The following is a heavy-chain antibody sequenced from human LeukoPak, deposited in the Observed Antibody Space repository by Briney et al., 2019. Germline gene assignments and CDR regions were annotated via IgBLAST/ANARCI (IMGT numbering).Heavy chain of an antibody. J-gene: IGHJ4*02. V-gene: IGHV4-4*07. CDR1: GGSISSYY. CDR3: ARDNQYNSASSDYGGTNFDS. D-gene: IGHD4-17*01. Sequence: SETLSLTCTVSGGSISSYYLSWIRQPAGKGLEWIGRIYSRVTTYNPSLKSRVTMSADTSRNHVSLTLNSVTAADTAMYYCARDNQYNSASSDYGGTNFDSWGQGTLVTVSS. CDR2: IYSRVT.